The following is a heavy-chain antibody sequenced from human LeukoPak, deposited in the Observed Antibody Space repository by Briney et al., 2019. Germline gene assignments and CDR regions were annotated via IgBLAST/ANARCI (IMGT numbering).Heavy chain of an antibody. CDR1: GYIFNSYA. V-gene: IGHV1-18*01. J-gene: IGHJ4*02. Sequence: VASVKVSCKASGYIFNSYAITWVRQAPGLGLEWMGWISAFNGNTNYPQKFQGRVTMTTGTSTSTAYMELRSLRSDDTAVYYCARGGIVGDPYYFDYWGQGTLVTVSS. D-gene: IGHD1-26*01. CDR3: ARGGIVGDPYYFDY. CDR2: ISAFNGNT.